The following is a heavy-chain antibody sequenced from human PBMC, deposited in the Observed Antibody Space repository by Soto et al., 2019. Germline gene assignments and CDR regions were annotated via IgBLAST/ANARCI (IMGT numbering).Heavy chain of an antibody. CDR3: ARDKGYCSGGSCYWAYYFDY. J-gene: IGHJ4*02. D-gene: IGHD2-15*01. CDR1: GGSISSGGYY. CDR2: IYYSGST. Sequence: PSETLSLTCTVSGGSISSGGYYWSWIRQHPGKGLEWIGYIYYSGSTYYNPSLKSRVTISVDTSKNQFSLKLSSVTAADTAVYYCARDKGYCSGGSCYWAYYFDYWGQGTLVTVSS. V-gene: IGHV4-31*03.